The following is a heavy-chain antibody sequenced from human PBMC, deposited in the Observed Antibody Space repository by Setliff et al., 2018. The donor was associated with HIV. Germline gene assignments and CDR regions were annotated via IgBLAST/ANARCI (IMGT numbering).Heavy chain of an antibody. Sequence: ASVKVSCKASGYTFTSYYMHWVRQAPGQGLEWMGIINPSGGSTSYAQKFQGRVTMTRDTSISTAYMELSRPRSDDTAVYYCAVYSSSWFRYYGMDVWGQGTTVTVSS. J-gene: IGHJ6*02. D-gene: IGHD6-13*01. CDR1: GYTFTSYY. CDR2: INPSGGST. CDR3: AVYSSSWFRYYGMDV. V-gene: IGHV1-46*01.